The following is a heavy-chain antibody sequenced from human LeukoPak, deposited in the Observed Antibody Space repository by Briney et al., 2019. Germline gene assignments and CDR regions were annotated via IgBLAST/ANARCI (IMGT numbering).Heavy chain of an antibody. CDR2: ISESGGST. CDR3: AKSQTYDFWSGSDYYFDY. Sequence: PGGSLRLSCAASGFTFSSYAMSWVRQAPGKGLEWVSAISESGGSTSYADSVKDRFTISRDNSKSTLFLQMNSLRAEDTAVYYCAKSQTYDFWSGSDYYFDYWGQGTLVTVSS. V-gene: IGHV3-23*01. J-gene: IGHJ4*02. D-gene: IGHD3-3*01. CDR1: GFTFSSYA.